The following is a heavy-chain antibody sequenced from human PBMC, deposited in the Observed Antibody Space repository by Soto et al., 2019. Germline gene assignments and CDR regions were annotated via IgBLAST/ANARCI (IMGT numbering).Heavy chain of an antibody. J-gene: IGHJ5*02. Sequence: QLQLQESGSGLVKPSQTLSLTCAVSGGSLSSGGHSWSWSRQPPGKGLECIGYIYQSGSTYYSPSLKSRVTISLDRSKNQFYLKLNSVTAADTAVYYCARHVTGVGGDWFDPWGQGTLVTVSS. D-gene: IGHD2-21*01. CDR3: ARHVTGVGGDWFDP. CDR1: GGSLSSGGHS. V-gene: IGHV4-30-2*01. CDR2: IYQSGST.